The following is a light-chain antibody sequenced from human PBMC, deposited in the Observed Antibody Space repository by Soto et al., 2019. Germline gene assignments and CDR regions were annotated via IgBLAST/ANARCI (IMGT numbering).Light chain of an antibody. V-gene: IGKV1-5*03. J-gene: IGKJ1*01. CDR2: KAS. CDR1: QTISSW. Sequence: IQMTQSPSTLSGSVGDRVTITCRASQTISSWLAWYQQKPGKAPKLLIYKASTLKSGVPLRFSGSGSGTEFTLTISSLQPDDFATYYCQHYNSYSEAFGEGTKVDIX. CDR3: QHYNSYSEA.